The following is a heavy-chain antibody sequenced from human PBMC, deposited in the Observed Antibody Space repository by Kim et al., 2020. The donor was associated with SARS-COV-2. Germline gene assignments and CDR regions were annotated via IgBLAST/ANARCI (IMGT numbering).Heavy chain of an antibody. CDR3: ARVCIAAAGTFDY. Sequence: SETLSLTCTVSGGSISSGDYYWSWIRQPPGKGLEWIGYIYYSGSTYYNPSLKSRVTISVDTSKNQFSLKLSSVTAADTAVYYCARVCIAAAGTFDYWGQGTLVTVSS. J-gene: IGHJ4*02. CDR1: GGSISSGDYY. V-gene: IGHV4-30-4*01. CDR2: IYYSGST. D-gene: IGHD6-13*01.